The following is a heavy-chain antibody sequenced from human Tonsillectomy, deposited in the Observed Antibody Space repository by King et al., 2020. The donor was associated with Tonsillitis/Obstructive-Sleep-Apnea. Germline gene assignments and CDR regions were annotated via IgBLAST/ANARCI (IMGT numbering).Heavy chain of an antibody. J-gene: IGHJ4*02. CDR1: GFTFRDYY. D-gene: IGHD6-13*01. CDR2: ISSSSRYT. CDR3: ARAGVSSCYYFDY. Sequence: QLVQAGGGLVKPGGSLRLSCAASGFTFRDYYMSWIRQAPGKGLEWVSYISSSSRYTNYADSVKGRFTISRDNAKNSLYLQLNSLRAEDTAVYYCARAGVSSCYYFDYWGQGTLVTVSS. V-gene: IGHV3-11*05.